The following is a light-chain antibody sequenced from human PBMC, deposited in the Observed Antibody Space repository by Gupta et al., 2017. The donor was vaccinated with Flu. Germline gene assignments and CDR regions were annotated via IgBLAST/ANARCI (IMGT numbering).Light chain of an antibody. J-gene: IGKJ1*01. CDR2: KAS. Sequence: DIQMTQSPSTLSASVGDTVTITCRASQTFSTWLAWYQQKPGKAPKLLIYKASSSESGVPSRFRGSGSGTDFTLTISSLQPDDFATYYCQQYNSYPWTFGQGTKVEV. V-gene: IGKV1-5*03. CDR3: QQYNSYPWT. CDR1: QTFSTW.